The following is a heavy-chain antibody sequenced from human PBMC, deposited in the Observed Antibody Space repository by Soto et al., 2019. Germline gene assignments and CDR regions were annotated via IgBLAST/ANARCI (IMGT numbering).Heavy chain of an antibody. J-gene: IGHJ4*02. CDR2: IYYSGTT. D-gene: IGHD3-10*01. V-gene: IGHV4-59*01. Sequence: QVQLQESGPGLVRPSETLSLTCTVSGGSISGYYWSWIRQPPGKGLEWIGYIYYSGTTSYNPSLNSRVTISVHPSKNQFSLKVNSVTAADTAVYYCARESYYGSGATVVAYWGQGTLVTVSS. CDR1: GGSISGYY. CDR3: ARESYYGSGATVVAY.